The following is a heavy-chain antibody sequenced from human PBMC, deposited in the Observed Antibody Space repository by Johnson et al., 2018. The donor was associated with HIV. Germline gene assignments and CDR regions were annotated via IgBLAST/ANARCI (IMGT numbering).Heavy chain of an antibody. V-gene: IGHV3-66*01. CDR3: ARDGRDGYNYRWLWGAFDI. Sequence: VQLVESGGGLVQPGGSLILSCAASRFTFSSYWMHWVRQAPGKGLVWVSVIYSGGSTYYADSVKGRFTISRDNSKNTLYLQMNSLRAEDTAVYYCARDGRDGYNYRWLWGAFDIWGQGTMVTVSS. D-gene: IGHD5-24*01. CDR1: RFTFSSYW. CDR2: IYSGGST. J-gene: IGHJ3*02.